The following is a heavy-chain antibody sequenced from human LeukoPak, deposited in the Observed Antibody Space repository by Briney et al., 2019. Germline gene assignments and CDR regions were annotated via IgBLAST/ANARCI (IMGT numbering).Heavy chain of an antibody. V-gene: IGHV4-39*01. CDR1: GGSISSSSYY. D-gene: IGHD6-13*01. CDR2: IYYSGST. CDR3: ARPEQQLVLLGFDY. J-gene: IGHJ4*02. Sequence: SETLSLTCTVSGGSISSSSYYWGWIRQPPGKGLEWIGSIYYSGSTYYNPSLKSRVTISVGTSKNQFSLKLSSVTAADTAVYYCARPEQQLVLLGFDYWGQGTLVTVSS.